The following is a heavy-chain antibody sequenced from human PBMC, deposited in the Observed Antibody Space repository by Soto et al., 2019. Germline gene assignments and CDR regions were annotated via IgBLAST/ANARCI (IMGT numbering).Heavy chain of an antibody. Sequence: PSETLSLTCSVSGGSINSGDSYWNWIRQNPGKGLEWIGFIYYTGNTYCNPSLRSRCSMSLDTSENQFSLKLSSVTAADTAVYYCARTGKFYYYDNSGLPFDPWGQGTLVTVS. D-gene: IGHD3-22*01. CDR2: IYYTGNT. CDR1: GGSINSGDSY. J-gene: IGHJ5*02. CDR3: ARTGKFYYYDNSGLPFDP. V-gene: IGHV4-31*03.